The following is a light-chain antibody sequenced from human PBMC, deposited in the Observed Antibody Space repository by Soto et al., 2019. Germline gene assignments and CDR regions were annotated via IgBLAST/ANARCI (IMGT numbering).Light chain of an antibody. J-gene: IGLJ2*01. CDR1: SSDVGGYNY. CDR2: DVS. CDR3: SSYTRSNTHVV. Sequence: QSALTQPASVSGSPGQSITISCSGTSSDVGGYNYVSWYQQHPGKAPKLMIHDVSNRPSGVSNRFSASKSGNTASLTISGLQAEDEADYFCSSYTRSNTHVVFGGGTKVTVL. V-gene: IGLV2-14*01.